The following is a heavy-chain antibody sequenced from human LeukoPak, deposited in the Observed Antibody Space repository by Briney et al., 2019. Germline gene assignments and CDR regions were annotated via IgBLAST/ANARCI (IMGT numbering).Heavy chain of an antibody. J-gene: IGHJ4*02. V-gene: IGHV3-23*01. CDR3: ARDDPSMIAALHY. CDR1: GFISSTYA. D-gene: IGHD6-6*01. Sequence: GGSLRLSCEASGFISSTYAMSWVRQAPGKGLEWVSAVSGGSPITFYADSVKGRFTISRDNAKNSVYLQMSSLRAEDTAVYYCARDDPSMIAALHYWGQGTLVTVSS. CDR2: VSGGSPIT.